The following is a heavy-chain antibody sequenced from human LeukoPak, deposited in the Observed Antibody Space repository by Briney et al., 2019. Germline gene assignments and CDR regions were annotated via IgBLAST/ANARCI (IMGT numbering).Heavy chain of an antibody. V-gene: IGHV3-23*01. CDR2: ISGSGGST. CDR3: VKAPEPFLEWLLPVDY. J-gene: IGHJ4*02. D-gene: IGHD3-3*02. CDR1: GFTFSNYA. Sequence: GGSLRLSCAASGFTFSNYAMSWVRQAPGKGLEWVSVISGSGGSTSYADSVKGHFTISRDNSKNTLYLQMNSLRAEDTAVYYCVKAPEPFLEWLLPVDYWGQGTLVTVSS.